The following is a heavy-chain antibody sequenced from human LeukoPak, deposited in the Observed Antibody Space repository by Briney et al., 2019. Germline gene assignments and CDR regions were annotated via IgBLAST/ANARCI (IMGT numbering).Heavy chain of an antibody. Sequence: GGSLRLSCAASGFTFSSYSMNWVRQAPGKGLEWVSSISSSSSYIYYADSVKGRFTISRDNAKNSLYLQMNSLRAEDTAVYYCARDFGGYCSSTSCPSPEYFQHWGQGTLVTVSS. CDR2: ISSSSSYI. V-gene: IGHV3-21*01. CDR1: GFTFSSYS. D-gene: IGHD2-2*03. CDR3: ARDFGGYCSSTSCPSPEYFQH. J-gene: IGHJ1*01.